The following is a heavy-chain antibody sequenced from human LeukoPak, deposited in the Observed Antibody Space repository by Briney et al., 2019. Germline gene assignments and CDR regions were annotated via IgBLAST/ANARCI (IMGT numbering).Heavy chain of an antibody. D-gene: IGHD3-10*01. Sequence: SETLSLTCTVSGGSISTYYWSWIRQPPGKGPEWIGYIYHSGSTNYNPSLKSRVTISVDTSKNQFSLKLSSVTAADTAVYYCARWFGESGGYVDVWGKGTTVTISS. CDR1: GGSISTYY. J-gene: IGHJ6*03. V-gene: IGHV4-59*08. CDR2: IYHSGST. CDR3: ARWFGESGGYVDV.